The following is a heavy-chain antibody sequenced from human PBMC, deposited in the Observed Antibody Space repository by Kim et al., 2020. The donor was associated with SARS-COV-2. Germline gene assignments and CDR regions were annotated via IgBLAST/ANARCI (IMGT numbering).Heavy chain of an antibody. D-gene: IGHD3-10*01. J-gene: IGHJ5*02. CDR3: ARRGGLLWFGELLLPTEGWFDP. CDR2: INPNSGGT. Sequence: ASVKVSCKASGYTFTGYYMHWVRQAPGQGLEWMGWINPNSGGTNYAQKFQGRDTMTRDTSISTTYMELSRLRSDDTAVYYCARRGGLLWFGELLLPTEGWFDPWGQGTLVTVSS. V-gene: IGHV1-2*02. CDR1: GYTFTGYY.